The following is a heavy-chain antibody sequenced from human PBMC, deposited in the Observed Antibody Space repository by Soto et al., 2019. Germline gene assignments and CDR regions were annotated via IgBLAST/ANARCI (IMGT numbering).Heavy chain of an antibody. CDR3: AGGSGGYFDWLSPQGFDY. J-gene: IGHJ4*02. V-gene: IGHV3-23*01. CDR2: LIGGHYGT. D-gene: IGHD3-9*01. Sequence: GGSLRLSCTASGFTLQNYAMAWVRQAPGKGLEWVSTLIGGHYGTAYSYSVKGRFTVSRDNSKNCLYLQMNSLGVEDTAVYYCAGGSGGYFDWLSPQGFDYWGQGTRFTVSS. CDR1: GFTLQNYA.